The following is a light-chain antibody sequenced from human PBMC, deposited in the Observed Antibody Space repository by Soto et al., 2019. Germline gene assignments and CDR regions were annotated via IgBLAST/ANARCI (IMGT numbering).Light chain of an antibody. Sequence: QSVLTQPPSASGSPGPSVTLSCTGASSDIGSYNFVSWYQQHPDKAPKLLIYDVTQRPSGVPDRFSGSKSGNTASLTVSGLLAEDEADSYCTSYAGSNLPVVFGGGAKLTVL. CDR3: TSYAGSNLPVV. J-gene: IGLJ2*01. CDR2: DVT. CDR1: SSDIGSYNF. V-gene: IGLV2-8*01.